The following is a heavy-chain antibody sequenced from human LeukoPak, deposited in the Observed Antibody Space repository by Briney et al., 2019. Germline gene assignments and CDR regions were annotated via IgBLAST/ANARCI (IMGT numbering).Heavy chain of an antibody. CDR2: INHSGST. V-gene: IGHV4-34*01. CDR1: GGSSSGYY. D-gene: IGHD4-17*01. Sequence: SETLSLTCAVYGGSSSGYYWSWIRQPPGKGLEWIGEINHSGSTNYNPSLKSRVTISVDTSKNQFSLKLSSVTAADTAVYYCARGHTYYGGATFDYWGQGTLVTVSS. J-gene: IGHJ4*02. CDR3: ARGHTYYGGATFDY.